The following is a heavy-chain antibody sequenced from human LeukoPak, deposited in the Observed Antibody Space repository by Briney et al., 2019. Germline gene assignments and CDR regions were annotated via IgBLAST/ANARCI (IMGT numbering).Heavy chain of an antibody. CDR3: PITHYGILTGYHKYMDV. CDR2: INHSGST. D-gene: IGHD3-9*01. Sequence: NPSETLSLTCAVYGGSFSGYYWSWIRQPPGKGLEWIGEINHSGSTNYNPPLKSRVTISEGTSKNHFSLKLSSVTAADTAVYYCPITHYGILTGYHKYMDVWGKGTTVTISS. J-gene: IGHJ6*03. V-gene: IGHV4-34*01. CDR1: GGSFSGYY.